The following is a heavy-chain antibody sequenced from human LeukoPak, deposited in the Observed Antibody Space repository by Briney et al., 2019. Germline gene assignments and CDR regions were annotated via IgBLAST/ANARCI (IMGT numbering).Heavy chain of an antibody. J-gene: IGHJ4*02. D-gene: IGHD3-16*01. CDR1: GYTFTSYG. CDR3: ARDYYDTSDY. CDR2: ISAYNGNT. Sequence: ASVKVSCKASGYTFTSYGISWVRQAPGQGLEWMGWISAYNGNTNYAQKPQGRVTMTRDTSISTAYMELSRLRSDDTAVYYCARDYYDTSDYWGQGTLVTVSS. V-gene: IGHV1-18*01.